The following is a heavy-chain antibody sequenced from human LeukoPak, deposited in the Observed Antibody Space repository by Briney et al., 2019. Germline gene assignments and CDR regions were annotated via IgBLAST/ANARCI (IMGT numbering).Heavy chain of an antibody. CDR1: GFNFTNYV. Sequence: HPGGSLRLSCAASGFNFTNYVMHWVRQAPGKGLEWVSFIGSDGSDKHYADSVKGRFTISRDNSKNTLYLQMNSLRPEDTAVYYCAKDLSSGGGYDWGQGTLVTVSS. D-gene: IGHD3-16*01. CDR2: IGSDGSDK. CDR3: AKDLSSGGGYD. J-gene: IGHJ4*02. V-gene: IGHV3-30*02.